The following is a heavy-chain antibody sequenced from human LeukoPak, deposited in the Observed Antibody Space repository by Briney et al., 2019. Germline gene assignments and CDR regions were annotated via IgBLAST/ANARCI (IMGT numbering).Heavy chain of an antibody. CDR3: ARAGRGLVATIVDY. CDR1: GYSISSGYY. CDR2: IYHSGST. V-gene: IGHV4-38-2*02. J-gene: IGHJ4*02. D-gene: IGHD5-12*01. Sequence: SETLSLTCTVSGYSISSGYYWGWIRQPPGKGLEWIGSIYHSGSTCYNPSLKSRVTISVDTSKNQFSLKLSPVTAADTAVYYCARAGRGLVATIVDYWGQGTLVTVSS.